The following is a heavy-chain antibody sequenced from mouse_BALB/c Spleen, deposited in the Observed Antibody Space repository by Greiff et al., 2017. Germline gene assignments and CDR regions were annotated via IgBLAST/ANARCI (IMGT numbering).Heavy chain of an antibody. J-gene: IGHJ4*01. CDR3: TRIYYGFGDY. D-gene: IGHD1-2*01. V-gene: IGHV6-6*02. CDR2: IRLKSNNYAT. Sequence: EVKVEESGGGLVQPGGSMKLSCVASGFTFSNYWMNWVRQSPEKGLEWVAEIRLKSNNYATHYAESVKGRFTISRDDSKSSVYLQMNNLRAEDTGIYYCTRIYYGFGDYWGQGTSVTVSS. CDR1: GFTFSNYW.